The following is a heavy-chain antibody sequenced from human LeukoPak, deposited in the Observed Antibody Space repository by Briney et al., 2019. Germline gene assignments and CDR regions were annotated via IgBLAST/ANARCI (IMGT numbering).Heavy chain of an antibody. Sequence: SETLSLTCTVSGGSISSYYWSWIRQPPGKGLEGIGYIYYTGSTNYNPSLKSRVTISVDTSKNQFSLKLSSVTAADTAVYYCARQGVYFDYWGQGTLVTVSS. V-gene: IGHV4-59*08. CDR2: IYYTGST. CDR1: GGSISSYY. CDR3: ARQGVYFDY. J-gene: IGHJ4*02. D-gene: IGHD3-10*01.